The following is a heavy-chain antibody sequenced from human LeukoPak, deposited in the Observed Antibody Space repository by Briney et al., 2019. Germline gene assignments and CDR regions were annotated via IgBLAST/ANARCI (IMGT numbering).Heavy chain of an antibody. V-gene: IGHV3-30*02. Sequence: GGSLRLSCAASGFTFSTYGMHWVRQAPDKGLEWVAFIQNDGTNKFYAESVEGRFTISRDNSKNTLYLQMNSLRAEDTAVYFCAKNSGSEVRFLESLSYWGQGTLATVSS. D-gene: IGHD3-3*01. CDR1: GFTFSTYG. CDR3: AKNSGSEVRFLESLSY. CDR2: IQNDGTNK. J-gene: IGHJ4*02.